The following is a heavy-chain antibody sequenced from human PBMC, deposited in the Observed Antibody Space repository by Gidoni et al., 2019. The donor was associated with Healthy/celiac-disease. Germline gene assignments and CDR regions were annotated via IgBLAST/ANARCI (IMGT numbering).Heavy chain of an antibody. Sequence: EVQLVESGGGLVKPGGSLRLSCAASGFTFSSYSMNWVRQAPGKGLEWVSSISSSSSYISYADSVKGRFTISRDNAKNSLYLQMNSLRAEDTAVYYCAREYDILTGPDYWGQGTLVTVSS. D-gene: IGHD3-9*01. V-gene: IGHV3-21*01. CDR1: GFTFSSYS. CDR2: ISSSSSYI. CDR3: AREYDILTGPDY. J-gene: IGHJ4*02.